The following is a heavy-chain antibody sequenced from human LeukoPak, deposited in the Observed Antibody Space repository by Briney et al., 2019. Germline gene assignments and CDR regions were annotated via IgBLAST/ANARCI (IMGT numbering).Heavy chain of an antibody. CDR3: ARNISGGWYVDY. V-gene: IGHV3-23*01. CDR2: ISGSGDST. D-gene: IGHD6-19*01. CDR1: GFTFSSYA. Sequence: PGGSLRLSCAVSGFTFSSYAMSWVRQAPGKGLKWVSAISGSGDSTSYADSVKGRFSVSRDNSKNTLYLQMNSLRAEDTALYYCARNISGGWYVDYWGQGTLVTVSS. J-gene: IGHJ4*02.